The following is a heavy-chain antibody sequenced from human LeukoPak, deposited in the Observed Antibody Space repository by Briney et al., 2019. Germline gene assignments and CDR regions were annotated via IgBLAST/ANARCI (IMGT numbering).Heavy chain of an antibody. D-gene: IGHD6-13*01. CDR2: IRYDGSNK. V-gene: IGHV3-30*02. Sequence: PGGSLRLSCAASGFTFSSYGMRWVRQAPGKGLEWVAFIRYDGSNKYYADSVKGRFTISRDNSKNTLYLQMNSLRAEDTAVYYCAKFEQQLVQNAFDIWGQGTMVTVSS. CDR1: GFTFSSYG. CDR3: AKFEQQLVQNAFDI. J-gene: IGHJ3*02.